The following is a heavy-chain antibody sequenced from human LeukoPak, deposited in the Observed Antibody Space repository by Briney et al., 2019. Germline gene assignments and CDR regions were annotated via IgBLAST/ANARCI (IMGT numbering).Heavy chain of an antibody. V-gene: IGHV4-59*01. CDR1: GGSISTYY. J-gene: IGHJ5*02. Sequence: PSETLSLTCTVSGGSISTYYWSWIRQPPGKGLECIGYIHYRGSTNYNPSLKSRVTISVDTSQNQFSLKLSSVTAADTAVYYCARHRPPRASTGRNVFDPWGQGTLVTVSS. CDR2: IHYRGST. CDR3: ARHRPPRASTGRNVFDP. D-gene: IGHD3-10*01.